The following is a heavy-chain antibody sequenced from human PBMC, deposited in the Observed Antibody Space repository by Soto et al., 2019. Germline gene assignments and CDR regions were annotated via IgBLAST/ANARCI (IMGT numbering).Heavy chain of an antibody. J-gene: IGHJ6*02. CDR1: GGSISSSSYY. CDR3: ARRTGTPGHYYYYYGMDV. D-gene: IGHD1-1*01. CDR2: IYYSGST. V-gene: IGHV4-39*01. Sequence: SETLSLTCTVSGGSISSSSYYWGWIRQPPGKGLEWIGSIYYSGSTYYNPSLKSRVTISVDTSKNQFSLKLSSVTAADTAVYYCARRTGTPGHYYYYYGMDVWGQGTTVTV.